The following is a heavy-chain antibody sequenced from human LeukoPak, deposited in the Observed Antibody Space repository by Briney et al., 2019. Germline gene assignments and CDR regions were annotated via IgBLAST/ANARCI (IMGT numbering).Heavy chain of an antibody. CDR1: GYTFTGYY. D-gene: IGHD3-10*01. V-gene: IGHV1-69*02. Sequence: SVKVSCKASGYTFTGYYMHWVRQAPGQGLEWMGRIIPILGIANYAQKFQGRVTITADKSTSTAYMELSSLRSEDTAVYYCARSRWSGELSLDYWGQRTLVTVSS. CDR2: IIPILGIA. CDR3: ARSRWSGELSLDY. J-gene: IGHJ4*02.